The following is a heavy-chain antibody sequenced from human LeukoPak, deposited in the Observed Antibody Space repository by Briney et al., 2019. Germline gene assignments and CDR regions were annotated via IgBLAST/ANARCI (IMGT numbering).Heavy chain of an antibody. CDR3: ARDQGGSGPTTYDY. CDR1: GFTFSRSW. D-gene: IGHD6-19*01. V-gene: IGHV3-74*03. J-gene: IGHJ4*02. Sequence: GGSLRLSCAASGFTFSRSWMHWVRQAPGKGLVWVSRINTDGSDAMYADSVKGRFTISRDNAKNTLYLQMNSLKAEDTAVYYCARDQGGSGPTTYDYWGQGNLVTVSS. CDR2: INTDGSDA.